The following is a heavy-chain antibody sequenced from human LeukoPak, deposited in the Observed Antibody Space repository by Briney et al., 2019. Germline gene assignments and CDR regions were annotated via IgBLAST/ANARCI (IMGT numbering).Heavy chain of an antibody. Sequence: SETLSLTCTVSGGSISSGNYYWNWIRQPAGKGLEWIGLIYTSGSTYYNPSLKSRLTISLDTSKNQFSLKLSSVTAADTAVYYCARVGDFWSGYLFDYWGQGTLVTVSS. D-gene: IGHD3-3*01. CDR3: ARVGDFWSGYLFDY. CDR2: IYTSGST. J-gene: IGHJ4*02. V-gene: IGHV4-61*02. CDR1: GGSISSGNYY.